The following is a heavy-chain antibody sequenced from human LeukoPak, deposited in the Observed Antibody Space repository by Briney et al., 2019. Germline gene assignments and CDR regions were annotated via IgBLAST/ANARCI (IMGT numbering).Heavy chain of an antibody. CDR3: ATHRRGITMVRGVIPRFAY. V-gene: IGHV3-23*01. CDR1: GFTFSSYA. J-gene: IGHJ4*02. Sequence: GGSLRLSCAASGFTFSSYAMSWVRQAPGKGLEWVSAISGSGGSTYYADSVKGRFTISRDSSKNTLYLQMNSLRAEDTAVYYCATHRRGITMVRGVIPRFAYWGQGTLVTVSS. CDR2: ISGSGGST. D-gene: IGHD3-10*01.